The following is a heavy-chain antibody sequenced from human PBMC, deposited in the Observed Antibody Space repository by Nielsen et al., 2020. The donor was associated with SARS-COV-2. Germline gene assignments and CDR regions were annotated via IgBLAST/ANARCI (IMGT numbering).Heavy chain of an antibody. CDR2: FDPEDGET. J-gene: IGHJ5*02. V-gene: IGHV1-24*01. Sequence: ASVKVSCKVSGYTLTELSMHWVRQAPGKGLEWMGGFDPEDGETIYAQKFQGRVTMTEDTSTDTAYMELSSLRSEDTAVYYCATAPVVAATPGGPNWFDPWGQGTLVTVSS. CDR1: GYTLTELS. D-gene: IGHD2-15*01. CDR3: ATAPVVAATPGGPNWFDP.